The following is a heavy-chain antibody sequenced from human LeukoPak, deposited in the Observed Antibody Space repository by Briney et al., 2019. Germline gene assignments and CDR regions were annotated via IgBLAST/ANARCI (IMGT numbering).Heavy chain of an antibody. Sequence: PSETLSLTCSVSGGSISSGHYYWAWIRQPPGKGLQWIGSIYYSGTTYNNPSLKSRVTISVDTSKNQFSLKLSSVTAADTAVYYCARARGYDYYYWGQGTLVTVSS. J-gene: IGHJ4*02. CDR3: ARARGYDYYY. CDR2: IYYSGTT. V-gene: IGHV4-39*07. CDR1: GGSISSGHYY. D-gene: IGHD5-12*01.